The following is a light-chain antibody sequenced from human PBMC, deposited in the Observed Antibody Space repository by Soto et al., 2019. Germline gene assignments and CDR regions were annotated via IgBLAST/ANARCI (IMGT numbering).Light chain of an antibody. J-gene: IGLJ1*01. CDR2: DNN. CDR1: SSNIGNNY. Sequence: QSVLTQPPSVSAAPGQKVTISCSGSSSNIGNNYVSWYQQLPGTAPKLLIYDNNKRPSGIPDRFSGSKSGTSATLGITRLQTGDEADYYCGTWDSSLSASYVFGTGTKLTVL. CDR3: GTWDSSLSASYV. V-gene: IGLV1-51*01.